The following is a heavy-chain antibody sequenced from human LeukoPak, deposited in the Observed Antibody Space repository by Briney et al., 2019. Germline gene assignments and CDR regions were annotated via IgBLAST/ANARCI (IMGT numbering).Heavy chain of an antibody. CDR3: ASVIDTAVVLALAT. V-gene: IGHV1-2*02. J-gene: IGHJ5*02. CDR2: INPNSGGT. Sequence: ASVKVSCNASGYTFTGHYMRWVRQAPGQGLEWMGWINPNSGGTNYAQKFQGRVTMTRDTSISTAYMELSRLRSDDTAVYYCASVIDTAVVLALATWGQGTLVTVSS. D-gene: IGHD5-18*01. CDR1: GYTFTGHY.